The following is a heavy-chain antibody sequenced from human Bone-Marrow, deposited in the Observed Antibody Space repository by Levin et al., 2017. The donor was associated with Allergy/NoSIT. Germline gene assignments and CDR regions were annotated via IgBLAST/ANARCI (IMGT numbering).Heavy chain of an antibody. CDR1: GGSISSSNYY. CDR2: MHYSGTT. V-gene: IGHV4-39*01. D-gene: IGHD6-19*01. Sequence: ESLKISCTVSGGSISSSNYYWGWIRQPPGKGLEWIGSMHYSGTTFYNPSLKSRVTISVDASKNQFSLQLSSLTAPDTAVYYCATYSSGFNFDYWGQGTLVTVSS. CDR3: ATYSSGFNFDY. J-gene: IGHJ4*02.